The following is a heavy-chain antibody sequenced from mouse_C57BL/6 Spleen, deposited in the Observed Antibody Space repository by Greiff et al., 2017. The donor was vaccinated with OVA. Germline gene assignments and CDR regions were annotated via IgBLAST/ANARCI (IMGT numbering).Heavy chain of an antibody. Sequence: QVQLQQPGTELVKPGASVKLSCKASGYTFTSYWMHWVKQRPGQGLEWIGNINPSNGGTNYNEKFKSKATLTVDKSSSTAYMQLSSLTSEDSAVYYCARSLIYYYGSSYLYYAMDYWGQGTSVTVSS. D-gene: IGHD1-1*01. J-gene: IGHJ4*01. CDR3: ARSLIYYYGSSYLYYAMDY. CDR1: GYTFTSYW. CDR2: INPSNGGT. V-gene: IGHV1-53*01.